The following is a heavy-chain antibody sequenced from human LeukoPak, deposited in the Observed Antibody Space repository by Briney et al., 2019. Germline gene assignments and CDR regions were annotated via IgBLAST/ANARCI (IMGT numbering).Heavy chain of an antibody. D-gene: IGHD3-9*01. V-gene: IGHV3-30*03. Sequence: PGGSLRLSCAASGFTFSSYGMHWVRQAPGKGLEWVAVISYDGKTKYYADSVKGRFTISRDNSKNTLYLQMNALRAEDTAVYYCARVANITTFGMDVWGQGTTVTVSS. J-gene: IGHJ6*02. CDR1: GFTFSSYG. CDR2: ISYDGKTK. CDR3: ARVANITTFGMDV.